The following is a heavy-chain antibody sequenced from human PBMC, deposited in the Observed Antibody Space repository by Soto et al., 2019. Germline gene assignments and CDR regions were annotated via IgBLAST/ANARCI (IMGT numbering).Heavy chain of an antibody. CDR2: FDPEDGET. CDR3: ATLRTDTDIVVVPAANGGFDP. Sequence: ASVKVSCKVSGYTLTELSMHWVRQAPGKGREWMGGFDPEDGETIYAQKFQGRVTMTEDTSTDTAYMELSSLRSEDTAVYYCATLRTDTDIVVVPAANGGFDPWGQGTLVTVSS. CDR1: GYTLTELS. D-gene: IGHD2-2*01. V-gene: IGHV1-24*01. J-gene: IGHJ5*02.